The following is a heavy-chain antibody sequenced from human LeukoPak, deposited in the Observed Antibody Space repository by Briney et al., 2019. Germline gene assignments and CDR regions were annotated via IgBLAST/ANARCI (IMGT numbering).Heavy chain of an antibody. CDR2: MSNSGSTI. D-gene: IGHD6-13*01. J-gene: IGHJ4*02. V-gene: IGHV3-11*01. CDR3: AKDIAAAVGTPEY. CDR1: GFRFSDYY. Sequence: PGGSLRLSCAASGFRFSDYYMSWIRQAPGKGLEWVSYMSNSGSTIYYADSVKGRFTISRDNTKNSLYLQMNSLRAEDTAVYYCAKDIAAAVGTPEYWGQGTLVTVSS.